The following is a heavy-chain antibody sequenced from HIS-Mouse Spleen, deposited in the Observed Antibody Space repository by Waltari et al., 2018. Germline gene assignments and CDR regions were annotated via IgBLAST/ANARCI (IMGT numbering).Heavy chain of an antibody. CDR1: GGSISSSSYY. CDR2: IYYSGRT. J-gene: IGHJ2*01. Sequence: QLQLQESGPGLVKPSETLSLTCTVSGGSISSSSYYWGWIRQPPGKGLEWIGSIYYSGRTSYNPCLKRRVTISVDTSKNQFSLKLSSVTAADTAVYYCAREIPYSSSWYDWYFDLWGRGTLVTVSS. V-gene: IGHV4-39*07. CDR3: AREIPYSSSWYDWYFDL. D-gene: IGHD6-13*01.